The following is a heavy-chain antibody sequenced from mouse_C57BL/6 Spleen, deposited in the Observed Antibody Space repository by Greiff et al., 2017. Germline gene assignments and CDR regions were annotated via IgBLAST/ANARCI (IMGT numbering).Heavy chain of an antibody. CDR2: IDPEDGET. Sequence: DVKLQESGAELVKPGASVKLSCTASGFNIKDYYMHWVKQRTEQGLEWIGRIDPEDGETKYAPKFQGKATITADTSSNTAYLQLSSLTSEDTAVYYCASAYYGSDWYFDVWGTGTTVTVSS. J-gene: IGHJ1*03. CDR3: ASAYYGSDWYFDV. D-gene: IGHD1-1*01. V-gene: IGHV14-2*01. CDR1: GFNIKDYY.